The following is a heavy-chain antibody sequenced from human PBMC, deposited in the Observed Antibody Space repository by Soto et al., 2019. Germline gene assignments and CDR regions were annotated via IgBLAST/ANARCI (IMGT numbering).Heavy chain of an antibody. CDR2: ISGSGGST. J-gene: IGHJ4*02. Sequence: GGSLRLSCAASGFTFSSYAMSWVRQAPGKGLEWVSAISGSGGSTYYADSVKGRFTISRDNSKNTLYLQMNSLRAEDTAVYYCAKSPYYYDSSGYSAYWGQGTLVTVSS. V-gene: IGHV3-23*01. CDR1: GFTFSSYA. D-gene: IGHD3-22*01. CDR3: AKSPYYYDSSGYSAY.